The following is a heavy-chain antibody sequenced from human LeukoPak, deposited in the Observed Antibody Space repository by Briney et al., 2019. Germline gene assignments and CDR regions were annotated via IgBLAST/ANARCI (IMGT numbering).Heavy chain of an antibody. CDR1: GYSFIDYW. CDR2: IYPGDSDT. Sequence: GESLKISCKGSGYSFIDYWIGWVRQMPGKGPEWMGIIYPGDSDTRYSPSFQGQVTTSADKSITTAYLQWSSLKASDTAMYYCARREGAMSFDYWGQGTLVTVSS. V-gene: IGHV5-51*01. CDR3: ARREGAMSFDY. D-gene: IGHD1-26*01. J-gene: IGHJ4*02.